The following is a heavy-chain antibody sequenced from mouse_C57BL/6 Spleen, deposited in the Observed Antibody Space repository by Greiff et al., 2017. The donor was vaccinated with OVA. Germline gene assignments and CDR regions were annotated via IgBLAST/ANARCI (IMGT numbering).Heavy chain of an antibody. V-gene: IGHV5-9-1*02. D-gene: IGHD2-5*01. CDR2: ISSGGDYI. Sequence: EVKLVESGEGLVKPGGSLKLSCAASGFTFSSYAMSWVRQTPEKRLEWVAYISSGGDYIYYADTVKGRFTISRDNARNTLYLQMSSLKSEDTAMYYCTRDDYYSNWYFDVWGTGTTVTVSS. CDR1: GFTFSSYA. CDR3: TRDDYYSNWYFDV. J-gene: IGHJ1*03.